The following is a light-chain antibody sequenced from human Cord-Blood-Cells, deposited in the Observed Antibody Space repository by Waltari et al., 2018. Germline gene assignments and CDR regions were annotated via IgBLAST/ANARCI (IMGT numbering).Light chain of an antibody. CDR2: EVS. CDR3: SSYTSSSTYV. Sequence: QSALTQSASVSGSPGQSITISCTGTSSDVGGYNYVSWYQQHPGKAPKLMIYEVSNRPSGVSNLFSGSKSGNTASLTISGLQAEDEADYYCSSYTSSSTYVFGTGTKVTVL. J-gene: IGLJ1*01. V-gene: IGLV2-14*01. CDR1: SSDVGGYNY.